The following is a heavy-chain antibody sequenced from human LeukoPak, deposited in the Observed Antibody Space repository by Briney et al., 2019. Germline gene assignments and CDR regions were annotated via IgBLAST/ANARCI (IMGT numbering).Heavy chain of an antibody. D-gene: IGHD3-16*02. CDR2: TSYDGSNK. CDR1: GFTFSSYG. J-gene: IGHJ4*02. Sequence: GRSLRLSCAASGFTFSSYGMHWVRQAPGKGLEWVAVTSYDGSNKYYADSVKGRFTISRDNSKNTLYLQMNSLRAEDTAVYYCAKDGRMITFGGVIASFFDYWGQGTLVTVSS. CDR3: AKDGRMITFGGVIASFFDY. V-gene: IGHV3-30*18.